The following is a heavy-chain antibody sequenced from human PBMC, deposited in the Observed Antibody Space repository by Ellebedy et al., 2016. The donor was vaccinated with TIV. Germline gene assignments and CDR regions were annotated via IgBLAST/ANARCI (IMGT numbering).Heavy chain of an antibody. V-gene: IGHV3-30*18. CDR1: GFTFRSYG. CDR2: ISYDGRNK. Sequence: GESLKISCAASGFTFRSYGMNWVRQAPGKGLEWVAVISYDGRNKYYSDSVRGRFTISRDNSENTLSLQMNSLRPEDTAIYYCAKDGPHFWVGSGTYFNYWGQGSLVTVSS. CDR3: AKDGPHFWVGSGTYFNY. J-gene: IGHJ4*02. D-gene: IGHD3-10*01.